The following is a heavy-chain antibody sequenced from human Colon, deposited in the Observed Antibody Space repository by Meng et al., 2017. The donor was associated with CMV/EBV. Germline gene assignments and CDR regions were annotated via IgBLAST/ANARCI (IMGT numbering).Heavy chain of an antibody. Sequence: SVKVSCKASGGTFSSYAISWVRQAPGQGLEWMGGIIPIFGTANYAQKFQGRVTITTDESTSTAYMELSSLRSEDTAVYYCAGTYSSSSARFDYWGQGTLVTVSS. D-gene: IGHD6-6*01. V-gene: IGHV1-69*05. CDR1: GGTFSSYA. J-gene: IGHJ4*02. CDR3: AGTYSSSSARFDY. CDR2: IIPIFGTA.